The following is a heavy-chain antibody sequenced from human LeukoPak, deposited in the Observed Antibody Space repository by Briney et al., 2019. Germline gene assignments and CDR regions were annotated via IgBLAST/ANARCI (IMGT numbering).Heavy chain of an antibody. CDR1: GYTFTSYG. CDR3: ARDTSGIAAAGQLY. D-gene: IGHD6-13*01. Sequence: ASVKVSCKASGYTFTSYGISWVRQAPGQGLEWMGWISAYNGNTNYAQKLQGRVTMTRDTSTSTVYMELSSLRSEDTAVYYCARDTSGIAAAGQLYWGQGTLVTVSS. V-gene: IGHV1-18*01. CDR2: ISAYNGNT. J-gene: IGHJ4*02.